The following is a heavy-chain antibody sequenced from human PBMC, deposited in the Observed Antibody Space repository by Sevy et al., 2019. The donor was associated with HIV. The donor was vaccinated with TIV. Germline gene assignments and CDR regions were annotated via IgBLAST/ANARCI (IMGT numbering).Heavy chain of an antibody. CDR3: ASAGYCSSTSCYAYYYYYYGMDV. V-gene: IGHV3-48*01. J-gene: IGHJ6*02. CDR1: GFTFSSYS. D-gene: IGHD2-2*03. CDR2: ISSSSGTI. Sequence: GGSLRLSCAASGFTFSSYSMNWVRQAPGKGLEWVSYISSSSGTIYYADSVKGRFTISSDNAKNSLYLQMNSLRAEDTAVYYCASAGYCSSTSCYAYYYYYYGMDVWGQGTTVTVSS.